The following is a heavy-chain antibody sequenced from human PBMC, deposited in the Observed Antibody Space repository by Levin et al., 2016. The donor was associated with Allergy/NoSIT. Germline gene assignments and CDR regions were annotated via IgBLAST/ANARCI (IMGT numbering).Heavy chain of an antibody. Sequence: ASVKVSCKASGYTFTGYYMHWVRQAPGQGLEWMGWINPNSGGTNYAQKFQGWVTMTRDTSISTAYMELSRLRSDDTAVYYCARERVGAPSPPRGDTYYMDVWGKGTTVTVSS. J-gene: IGHJ6*03. CDR2: INPNSGGT. D-gene: IGHD1-26*01. CDR1: GYTFTGYY. CDR3: ARERVGAPSPPRGDTYYMDV. V-gene: IGHV1-2*04.